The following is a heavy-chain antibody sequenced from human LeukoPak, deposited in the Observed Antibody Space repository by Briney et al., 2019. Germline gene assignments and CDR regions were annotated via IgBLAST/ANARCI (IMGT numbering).Heavy chain of an antibody. V-gene: IGHV1-46*03. D-gene: IGHD6-13*01. CDR1: GYTFTSYY. J-gene: IGHJ5*02. CDR3: ARGGAEQQLVLSWFDP. CDR2: INPRGGST. Sequence: ASVKVSCKASGYTFTSYYMHWVRQAPGQGLEWMGIINPRGGSTSYAQKFQGRVTMTRDTSTSTVYMELSSLRSEDTAVYYCARGGAEQQLVLSWFDPWGQGTLVTVSS.